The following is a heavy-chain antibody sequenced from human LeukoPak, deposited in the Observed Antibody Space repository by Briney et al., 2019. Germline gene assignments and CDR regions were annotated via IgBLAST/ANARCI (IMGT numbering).Heavy chain of an antibody. CDR2: IKQDGSEK. CDR3: ARAPYCGGDCYSDY. J-gene: IGHJ4*02. D-gene: IGHD2-21*02. V-gene: IGHV3-7*04. CDR1: GFTFSSCW. Sequence: GGSLRLSCAASGFTFSSCWMSWVRQAPGKGLEWVANIKQDGSEKYYVDSVKGRFTISRDNAKNSLYLQMNSLRAEDTAVYYCARAPYCGGDCYSDYWGQGTLVTVSS.